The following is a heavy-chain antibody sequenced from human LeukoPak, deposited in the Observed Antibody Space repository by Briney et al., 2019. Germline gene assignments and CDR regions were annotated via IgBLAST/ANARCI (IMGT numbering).Heavy chain of an antibody. Sequence: GGSLRLSCAASGFTFSSYPMTWVRQPPGKGLEWVSTINAGGSSTYYADSVRGRFTISRDNSKSTLFLQMNSLRVDDTAVYYCARWCEGGSCTLLHSWGQGTLLTVSS. J-gene: IGHJ4*02. CDR3: ARWCEGGSCTLLHS. D-gene: IGHD1-26*01. CDR1: GFTFSSYP. CDR2: INAGGSST. V-gene: IGHV3-23*01.